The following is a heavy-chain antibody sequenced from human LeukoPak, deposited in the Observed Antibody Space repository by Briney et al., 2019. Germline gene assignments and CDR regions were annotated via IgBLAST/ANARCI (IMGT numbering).Heavy chain of an antibody. Sequence: GGSLRLSCAASGFAFGHSWMSWVRQAPGKGLEWVANINLDGSEINYLDSLTGRLTISRDNAKDSLYLQMNGMRAEDTAVYFCVGGRGYSTFYYWGQGTLVTVSS. D-gene: IGHD3-22*01. CDR2: INLDGSEI. CDR1: GFAFGHSW. J-gene: IGHJ4*02. V-gene: IGHV3-7*03. CDR3: VGGRGYSTFYY.